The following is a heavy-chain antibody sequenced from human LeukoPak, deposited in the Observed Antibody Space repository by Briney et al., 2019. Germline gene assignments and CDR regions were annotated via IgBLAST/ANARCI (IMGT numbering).Heavy chain of an antibody. D-gene: IGHD4-17*01. J-gene: IGHJ4*02. V-gene: IGHV4-4*07. Sequence: PSETLSLTCTGSGCSISSYYWIWIRQPAGNGLEWIRRTYTSRSTNYNPSLNRRITMSVDTSKNHFSLKLSSVTAGDTAVYYCARDPFYGDYVRWGEGTLVTLS. CDR2: TYTSRST. CDR1: GCSISSYY. CDR3: ARDPFYGDYVR.